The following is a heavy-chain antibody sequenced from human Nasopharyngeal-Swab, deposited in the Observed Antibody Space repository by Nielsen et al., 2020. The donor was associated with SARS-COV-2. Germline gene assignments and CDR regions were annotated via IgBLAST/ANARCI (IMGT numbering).Heavy chain of an antibody. D-gene: IGHD6-6*01. J-gene: IGHJ6*02. CDR2: ISSSSSTI. V-gene: IGHV3-48*02. CDR3: AREPAARPPAPDYYYYYGMDV. CDR1: GCTFNSYS. Sequence: GESLYTPCAATGCTFNSYSMNWVRQAPREVEEWVSYISSSSSTIYYADSVKGRFTIARDNAKNSLYLQMNSLRDEDTAVYYSAREPAARPPAPDYYYYYGMDVWGQGTTVTVSS.